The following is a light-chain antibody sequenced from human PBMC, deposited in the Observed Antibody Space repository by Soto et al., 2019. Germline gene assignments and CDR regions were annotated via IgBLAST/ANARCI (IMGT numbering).Light chain of an antibody. V-gene: IGKV1-39*01. CDR2: AAS. CDR3: QQGYSSAIT. J-gene: IGKJ5*01. Sequence: DIKMTHSPSSLPASVGDRVTVTCRASQSIRGYLNWYQHKPGTAPKLLIFAASRLQTGVPLRFSGSGSGTNFTLTISNLHPEDFATYYCQQGYSSAITFGQGTRPENK. CDR1: QSIRGY.